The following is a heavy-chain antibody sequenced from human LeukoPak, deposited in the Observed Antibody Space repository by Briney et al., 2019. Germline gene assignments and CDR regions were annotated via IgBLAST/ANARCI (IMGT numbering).Heavy chain of an antibody. D-gene: IGHD3-3*01. J-gene: IGHJ4*02. CDR2: ISGSGGST. CDR1: GFTFSSYA. CDR3: AKVLYYDFWSGSAQDY. Sequence: GGSLRLSCAASGFTFSSYAMSWVRQAPGKGLEWVSAISGSGGSTYYADSVKGRFTISRDNSKNTLYLQMNSLRAEDTAVYYCAKVLYYDFWSGSAQDYWGQGTLVTVSS. V-gene: IGHV3-23*01.